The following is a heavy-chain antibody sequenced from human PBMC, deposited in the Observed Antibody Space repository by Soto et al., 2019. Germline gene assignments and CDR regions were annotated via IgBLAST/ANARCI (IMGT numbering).Heavy chain of an antibody. CDR1: GGSFSGYY. Sequence: QVQLQQWGAGPLRPLETLSLTCGVSGGSFSGYYWAWIRQSQGKGLEWIGEINDRGSINYNPSLKSRVSHSVDTSKNHYCPKLRSVTAADTAVYYGARESHNILPGPPWVWYFDLWGRGTLVTVSS. V-gene: IGHV4-34*01. CDR3: ARESHNILPGPPWVWYFDL. D-gene: IGHD3-9*01. CDR2: INDRGSI. J-gene: IGHJ2*01.